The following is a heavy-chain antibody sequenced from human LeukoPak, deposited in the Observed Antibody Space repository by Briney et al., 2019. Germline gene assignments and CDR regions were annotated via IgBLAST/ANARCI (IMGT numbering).Heavy chain of an antibody. J-gene: IGHJ4*02. CDR2: INHSGST. V-gene: IGHV4-34*01. CDR1: GGSFSGYY. CDR3: ARDVGYSYGVDY. D-gene: IGHD5-18*01. Sequence: PSETLSLTYAVYGGSFSGYYWSWIRQPPGKGLEWIGEINHSGSTNYNPSLKSRVTISVDTSKNQFSLKLSSVTAADTAVYYCARDVGYSYGVDYWGQGTLVTVSS.